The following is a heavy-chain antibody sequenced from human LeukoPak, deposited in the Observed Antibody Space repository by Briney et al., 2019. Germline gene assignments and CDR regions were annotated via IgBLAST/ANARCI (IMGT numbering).Heavy chain of an antibody. CDR3: ARQRVNWNDLDV. CDR1: GFTFSNFG. CDR2: ISYDGSNK. J-gene: IGHJ6*04. Sequence: GGSLRLSCAASGFTFSNFGMHWVRQTPGKGLEWVAVISYDGSNKYYADSVKGRFTISRDNAKNSLYLQMNSLRAEDTALYHCARQRVNWNDLDVWGKGTTVTISS. D-gene: IGHD1-20*01. V-gene: IGHV3-33*05.